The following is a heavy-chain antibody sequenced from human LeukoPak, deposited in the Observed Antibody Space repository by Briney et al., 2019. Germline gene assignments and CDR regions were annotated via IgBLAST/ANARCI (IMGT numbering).Heavy chain of an antibody. CDR1: GGSISSYY. CDR3: ARGYGDYDKNWFDP. J-gene: IGHJ5*02. V-gene: IGHV4-59*12. D-gene: IGHD4-17*01. CDR2: IYHSGST. Sequence: SSETLSLTCTVSGGSISSYYWSWIRQPPGKSLEWIGYIYHSGSTYYNPSLKSRVTISVDRSKNQFSLKLSSVTAADTAVYYCARGYGDYDKNWFDPWGQGTLVTVSS.